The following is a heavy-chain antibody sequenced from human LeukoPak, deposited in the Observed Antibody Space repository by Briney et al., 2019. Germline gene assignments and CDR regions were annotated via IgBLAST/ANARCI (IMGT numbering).Heavy chain of an antibody. J-gene: IGHJ6*03. V-gene: IGHV4-59*01. Sequence: SETLSLTCSVSGGSINSNYWSWIRQPPGKGLEWIGYIYYSGSTNYNPSLKSRVTISIDTSKEQFSLKLSSVTAADTAVYYCARTIKYSSSSGYYYYYMDVWGKGTTVTVSS. CDR1: GGSINSNY. CDR2: IYYSGST. CDR3: ARTIKYSSSSGYYYYYMDV. D-gene: IGHD6-6*01.